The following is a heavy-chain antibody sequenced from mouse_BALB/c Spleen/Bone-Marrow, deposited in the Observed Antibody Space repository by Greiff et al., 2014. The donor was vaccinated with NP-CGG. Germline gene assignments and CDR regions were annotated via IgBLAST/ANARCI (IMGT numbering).Heavy chain of an antibody. CDR2: IWAGGST. Sequence: VQGVESGPGLVAPSQSLSITCTVSGFSLTNYGVHRVRQPPGKGLEWLGVIWAGGSTNYNSALMSRLSISKDNSKSQVFLKMNSLQTDDTAMYYCARVTSSAVGAMDYWGQGTSVTVSS. D-gene: IGHD3-2*02. V-gene: IGHV2-9*02. J-gene: IGHJ4*01. CDR3: ARVTSSAVGAMDY. CDR1: GFSLTNYG.